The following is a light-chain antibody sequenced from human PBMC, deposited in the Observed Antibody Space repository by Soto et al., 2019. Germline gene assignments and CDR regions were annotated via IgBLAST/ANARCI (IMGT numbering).Light chain of an antibody. CDR3: HQYAGSPGFT. J-gene: IGKJ3*01. V-gene: IGKV3-20*01. CDR2: GAS. CDR1: QSVNRNS. Sequence: EIVLTQSPGTLSLSPGERAALSCRASQSVNRNSLAWYQQKPGQAPRLRLYGASSRATGIPDRSSGSGSGTDFTLTIIGLAPEDFAVYYCHQYAGSPGFTFRPGTKVDFK.